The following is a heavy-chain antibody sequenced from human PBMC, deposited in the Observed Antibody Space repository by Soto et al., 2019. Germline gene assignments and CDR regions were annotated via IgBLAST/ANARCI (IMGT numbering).Heavy chain of an antibody. J-gene: IGHJ6*02. Sequence: GGSLRLSCAASGFTFSSYSMNWVRQAPGKGLEWVSYISSSSSTIYYADSVKGRFTISRDNAKNSLYLQMNSLRAEDTAVYYCARAGGLQRTPERPYCSSTSCSLGHYYYYYGMDVWGQGTTVTVSS. CDR2: ISSSSSTI. D-gene: IGHD2-2*01. V-gene: IGHV3-48*04. CDR3: ARAGGLQRTPERPYCSSTSCSLGHYYYYYGMDV. CDR1: GFTFSSYS.